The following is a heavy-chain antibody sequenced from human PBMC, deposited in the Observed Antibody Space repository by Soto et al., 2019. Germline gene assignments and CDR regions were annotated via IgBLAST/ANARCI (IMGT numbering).Heavy chain of an antibody. CDR2: IIPIFGTA. D-gene: IGHD3-22*01. Sequence: ASVKVSCKASGGTFSSYAISWVRQAPGQGLEWMGGIIPIFGTANYAQKFQGRVTITADKSMSTAYMELSSLRSEDTAVYYCARGWKMYYDSSGYPPPYYYYGMDVWGQGTTVTVSS. CDR3: ARGWKMYYDSSGYPPPYYYYGMDV. J-gene: IGHJ6*02. CDR1: GGTFSSYA. V-gene: IGHV1-69*06.